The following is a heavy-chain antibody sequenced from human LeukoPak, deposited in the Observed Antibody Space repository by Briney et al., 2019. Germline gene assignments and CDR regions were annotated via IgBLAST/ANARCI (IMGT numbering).Heavy chain of an antibody. J-gene: IGHJ3*02. CDR2: IKLDGTGT. CDR1: GFIFSRYW. CDR3: ARDRSDILTGYNDAFDI. Sequence: GGSLRLSCEVSGFIFSRYWMSWLRQAPGKGPEWVATIKLDGTGTYYVESVRGRFTISRDNAKNSLFLQMSSLRVEDTAIYFCARDRSDILTGYNDAFDIWGLGTKVTVSS. V-gene: IGHV3-7*01. D-gene: IGHD3-9*01.